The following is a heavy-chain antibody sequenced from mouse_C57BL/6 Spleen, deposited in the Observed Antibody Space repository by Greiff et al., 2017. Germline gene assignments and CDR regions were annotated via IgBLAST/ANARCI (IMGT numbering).Heavy chain of an antibody. D-gene: IGHD3-2*02. CDR2: IRNKANNPAT. V-gene: IGHV6-6*01. J-gene: IGHJ4*01. Sequence: EVLLVESGGGLVQPGGSMKLSCAASGFTFSDAWMDWVRQSPGQGLEWVAEIRNKANNPATYYAESVKGRFTISRDDSKSSVYLQMNSLRAEDTGIYYCTHDSSGYAMDYWGQGTSVTVSS. CDR3: THDSSGYAMDY. CDR1: GFTFSDAW.